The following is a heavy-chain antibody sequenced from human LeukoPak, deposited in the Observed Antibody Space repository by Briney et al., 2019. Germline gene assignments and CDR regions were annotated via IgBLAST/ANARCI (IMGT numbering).Heavy chain of an antibody. CDR2: ISWNSGSI. V-gene: IGHV3-9*01. D-gene: IGHD3/OR15-3a*01. CDR1: GFTFDDYA. J-gene: IGHJ5*01. Sequence: GGSLRLSCAASGFTFDDYAMHWVRQAPGKGLEWVSGISWNSGSIGYADSVKGRFTISRDNAKNTLYLQMSSLTVEDTAVYYCARDLTGLVCDSWGQGTLVTVSS. CDR3: ARDLTGLVCDS.